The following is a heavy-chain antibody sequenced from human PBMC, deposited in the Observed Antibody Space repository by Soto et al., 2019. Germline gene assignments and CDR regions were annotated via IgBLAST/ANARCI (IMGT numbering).Heavy chain of an antibody. D-gene: IGHD6-19*01. CDR1: GFTFSDYY. V-gene: IGHV3-11*01. CDR3: AGIAVAVPSAAFDI. J-gene: IGHJ3*02. Sequence: GGSLRLSCAASGFTFSDYYMSWIRQAPGKGLEWVSYISSSGSTIYYADSVKGRFPISRDNAKNSLYLQMNSLRAEDTAVYYCAGIAVAVPSAAFDIWGQGTMVTGSS. CDR2: ISSSGSTI.